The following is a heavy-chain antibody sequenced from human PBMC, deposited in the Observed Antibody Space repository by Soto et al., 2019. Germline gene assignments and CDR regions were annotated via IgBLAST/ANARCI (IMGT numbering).Heavy chain of an antibody. CDR3: ARGGPPTSNWFDP. D-gene: IGHD1-26*01. J-gene: IGHJ5*02. CDR1: GFTVSNNY. Sequence: EVQLVESGGGLVQPGGSLRLSCAASGFTVSNNYINWVRQAPGKGLEWVSVIYSGGSTYYADSVKGRFTISRDNSKNTLDLQMNGLRAEATAVYDCARGGPPTSNWFDPWGQGTLVTVSS. V-gene: IGHV3-66*01. CDR2: IYSGGST.